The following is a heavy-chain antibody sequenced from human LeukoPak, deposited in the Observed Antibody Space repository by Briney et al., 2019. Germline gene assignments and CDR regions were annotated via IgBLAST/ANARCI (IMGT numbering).Heavy chain of an antibody. J-gene: IGHJ4*02. CDR1: GGSISSSSYY. V-gene: IGHV4-61*01. CDR2: IYYSGST. CDR3: ARDRMRDGYNFYY. D-gene: IGHD5-24*01. Sequence: SETLSLTCTVSGGSISSSSYYWAWIRQPPGKGLEWIGYIYYSGSTNYNPSLKSRVTISVDTSKNQFSLKLSSVTAADTAVYYCARDRMRDGYNFYYWGQGTLVTVSS.